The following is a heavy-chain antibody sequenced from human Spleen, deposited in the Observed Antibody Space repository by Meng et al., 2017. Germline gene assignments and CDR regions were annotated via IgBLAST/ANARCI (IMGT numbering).Heavy chain of an antibody. D-gene: IGHD6-6*01. CDR3: ARSSTSPASYFFDY. CDR2: IYYSGST. V-gene: IGHV4-61*01. CDR1: GGSVSSGSYY. J-gene: IGHJ4*02. Sequence: QVQLQESGPRLVRPSETLSLTFTVSGGSVSSGSYYWSWIRQPPGKGLEWIGHIYYSGSTNYNPSLKSRVTISVDTSKNQFSLKLSSVTAADTAVYFCARSSTSPASYFFDYWGQGTLVTVSS.